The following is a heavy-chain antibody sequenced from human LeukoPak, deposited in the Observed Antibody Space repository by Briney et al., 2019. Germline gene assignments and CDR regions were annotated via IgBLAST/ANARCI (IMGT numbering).Heavy chain of an antibody. D-gene: IGHD4-17*01. Sequence: ASVTVSCKASGGTFSSYAISWVRQAPGQGLEWMGGIIPIFGTANYAQKFQGRVTITADKSTSTAYMELSSLRSEDTAVYYCATTTVTTSLYPIYYYYYYMDVWGKGTTVTVSS. J-gene: IGHJ6*03. CDR2: IIPIFGTA. CDR1: GGTFSSYA. CDR3: ATTTVTTSLYPIYYYYYYMDV. V-gene: IGHV1-69*06.